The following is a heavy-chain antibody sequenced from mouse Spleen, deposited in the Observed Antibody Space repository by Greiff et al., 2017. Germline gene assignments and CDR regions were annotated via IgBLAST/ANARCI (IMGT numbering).Heavy chain of an antibody. CDR1: GFTFSDYY. CDR2: ISDGGSYT. D-gene: IGHD3-3*01. J-gene: IGHJ2*01. CDR3: ARDGEGSYYFDY. V-gene: IGHV5-4*02. Sequence: EVKLMESGGGLVKPGGSLKLSCAASGFTFSDYYMYWVRQTPEKRLEWVATISDGGSYTYYPDSVKGRFTISRDNAKNNLYLQMSSLKSEDTAMYYCARDGEGSYYFDYWGQGTTLTVSS.